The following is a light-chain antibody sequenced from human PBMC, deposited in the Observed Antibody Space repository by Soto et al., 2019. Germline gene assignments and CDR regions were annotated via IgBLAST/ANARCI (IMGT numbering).Light chain of an antibody. CDR3: QKYNSDPRT. CDR2: AAS. J-gene: IGKJ1*01. CDR1: QGISHY. V-gene: IGKV1-27*01. Sequence: DIQMTQSPSSLSASVGDRVTITCRASQGISHYLAWYQQKPGKVPKLLIYAASTLQSGVPSRFSGSGSGTDFTLTISSLQPEDVATYYCQKYNSDPRTFGQGTKVEIK.